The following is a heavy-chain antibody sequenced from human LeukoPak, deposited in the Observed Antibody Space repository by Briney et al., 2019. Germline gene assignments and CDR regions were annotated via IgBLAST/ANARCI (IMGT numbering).Heavy chain of an antibody. CDR3: ARATYINWFDP. Sequence: GESLKISCKGSGYSFTSYWISWVRQAPGQGLEWMGWISAYNGNTNYAQKLQGRVTMTTDTSTSTAYMELRSLRSDDTAVYYCARATYINWFDPWGQGTLVTVSS. D-gene: IGHD1-14*01. CDR1: GYSFTSYW. CDR2: ISAYNGNT. V-gene: IGHV1-18*04. J-gene: IGHJ5*02.